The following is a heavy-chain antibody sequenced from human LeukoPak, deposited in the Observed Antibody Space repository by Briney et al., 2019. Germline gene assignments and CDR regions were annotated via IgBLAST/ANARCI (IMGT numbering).Heavy chain of an antibody. CDR3: ARVSGGYYFDY. Sequence: PGGSLRLSCAGSGFTFSSYAMNWVRQAPGKGLEWVAVISYDGSNKYYADSVKGRFTISRDNSKNTLYLQMNSLRAEDTAVYYCARVSGGYYFDYWGQGTLVTVSS. CDR1: GFTFSSYA. J-gene: IGHJ4*02. V-gene: IGHV3-30*04. CDR2: ISYDGSNK. D-gene: IGHD4-23*01.